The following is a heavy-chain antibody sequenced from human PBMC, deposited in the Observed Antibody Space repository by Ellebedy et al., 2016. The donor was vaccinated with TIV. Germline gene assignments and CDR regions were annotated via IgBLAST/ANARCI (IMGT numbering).Heavy chain of an antibody. CDR1: GYSFTSYW. CDR3: ARLIYSSGYYPMDG. D-gene: IGHD3-22*01. Sequence: PGGSLRLSCKGSGYSFTSYWIGWVRQMPGKGLEWMGIIYPGDSDTRYSPSFQGQVTISADKSISTAYLQWSSLKASDTAMYYCARLIYSSGYYPMDGWGQGTLVTVSS. V-gene: IGHV5-51*01. J-gene: IGHJ4*02. CDR2: IYPGDSDT.